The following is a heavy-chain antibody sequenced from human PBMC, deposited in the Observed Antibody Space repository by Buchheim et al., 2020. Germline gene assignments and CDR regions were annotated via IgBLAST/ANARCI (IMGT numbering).Heavy chain of an antibody. J-gene: IGHJ2*01. CDR2: FSGSVDTI. Sequence: EGQLLESGGGLVQPGGSLRLPCAASGFTFSSYPMTWSGQAPGKGLEWVSFSGSVDTIYYAASVKGRFIFSRDNSKNTLYLQMNSLRGEDTAVYYCARRGVPTAYYYFDLWGRGTL. D-gene: IGHD2-2*01. CDR3: ARRGVPTAYYYFDL. V-gene: IGHV3-23*01. CDR1: GFTFSSYP.